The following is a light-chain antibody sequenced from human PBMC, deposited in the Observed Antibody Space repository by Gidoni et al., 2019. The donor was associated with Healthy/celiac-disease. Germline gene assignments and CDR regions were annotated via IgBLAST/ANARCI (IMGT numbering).Light chain of an antibody. V-gene: IGLV1-40*01. J-gene: IGLJ1*01. CDR2: GNS. CDR3: QSYDSSLRNV. CDR1: SSNIGAGYD. Sequence: SVLTQPPPVSGAPGPRVTISCTGSSSNIGAGYDVHWYQQLPGTAPKLLIYGNSNRPSGVPDRFSGSKSGTSASLAITGLQAEDEADYYCQSYDSSLRNVFGTGTKVTVL.